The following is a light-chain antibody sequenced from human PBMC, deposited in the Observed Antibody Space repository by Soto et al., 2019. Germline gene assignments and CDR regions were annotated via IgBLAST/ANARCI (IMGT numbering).Light chain of an antibody. CDR2: WAS. Sequence: DIVMTQSPDSLAVSLGERATINCKSSQSVLYSSNNKNYLAWYQQKPGQPPKLLIYWASTRESVVPDRFSGSGSGTDFTLTISSLQAEDVAVYYCQQYYSTPWTFGQGNKVEIK. V-gene: IGKV4-1*01. CDR1: QSVLYSSNNKNY. J-gene: IGKJ1*01. CDR3: QQYYSTPWT.